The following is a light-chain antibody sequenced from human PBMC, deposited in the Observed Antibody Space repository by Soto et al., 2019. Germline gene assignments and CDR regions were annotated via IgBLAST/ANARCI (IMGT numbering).Light chain of an antibody. V-gene: IGKV1-5*01. Sequence: DIQMTQSPSTLSASVGDRVTITCRASQSISSWLAWYQQKPGKAPKLLIYDASSLESGVPSRSSGSGSGTEFTLTISSLHPDDFATYYCQQYNSYPRTFGQGTKVDIK. J-gene: IGKJ1*01. CDR1: QSISSW. CDR3: QQYNSYPRT. CDR2: DAS.